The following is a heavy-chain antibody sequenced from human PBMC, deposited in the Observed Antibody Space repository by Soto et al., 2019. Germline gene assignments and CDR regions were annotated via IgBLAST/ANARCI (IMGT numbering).Heavy chain of an antibody. V-gene: IGHV2-5*01. CDR1: GFALDTRGVG. CDR3: AHRLSAAGLFNH. J-gene: IGHJ5*02. Sequence: QITLKESGPTLVTHRQTLTLTCTFSGFALDTRGVGVGWVRQPPGKALEWLALIYGNDDQRHNPSLQSRLTIAKDTTKRQVVLTMTNMDPVDTATYFCAHRLSAAGLFNHWSQGTLVSVTP. D-gene: IGHD6-13*01. CDR2: IYGNDDQ.